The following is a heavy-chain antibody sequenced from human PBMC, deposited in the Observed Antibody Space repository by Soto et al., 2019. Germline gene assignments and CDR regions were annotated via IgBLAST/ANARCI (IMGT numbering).Heavy chain of an antibody. CDR2: ISAYNGNT. CDR1: GYTFTSYG. D-gene: IGHD3-16*01. CDR3: ASDGALGENYYYYGMDV. V-gene: IGHV1-18*01. J-gene: IGHJ6*02. Sequence: QVQLVQSGAEVKKPGASVKVSCKASGYTFTSYGISWVRQAPGQGLEWMGWISAYNGNTNYAQKLQGRVTMTTDTSTSTAYIERRSLRSDDTAVYYCASDGALGENYYYYGMDVWVQGTTVTVSS.